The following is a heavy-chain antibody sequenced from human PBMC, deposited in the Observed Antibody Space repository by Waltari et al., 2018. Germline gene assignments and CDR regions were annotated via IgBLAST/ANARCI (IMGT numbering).Heavy chain of an antibody. V-gene: IGHV1-3*01. CDR1: GYTFTSYA. Sequence: QVQLVQSGAEVKKPGASVTVSCKASGYTFTSYAMHWVRQAPGQRLEWMGWINAGNGKTKYSQKFQGRVTITRDTSASTAYMELSSLRSEDTAVYYCASEGYYYDSSGYYEAYYGMDVWGQGTTVTVSS. D-gene: IGHD3-22*01. CDR3: ASEGYYYDSSGYYEAYYGMDV. CDR2: INAGNGKT. J-gene: IGHJ6*02.